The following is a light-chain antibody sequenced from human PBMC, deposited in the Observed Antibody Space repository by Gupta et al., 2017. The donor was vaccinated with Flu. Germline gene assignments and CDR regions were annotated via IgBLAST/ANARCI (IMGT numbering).Light chain of an antibody. Sequence: SSRSAAGGDRVTITCQASQDISNYLNWYQQKPGKAPKLLIYDASNLETGVPSRFSGSGSGTDFTFTISSLQPEDIATYYCQQYDNLPPLTFGGGTKVEIK. J-gene: IGKJ4*01. CDR1: QDISNY. CDR3: QQYDNLPPLT. CDR2: DAS. V-gene: IGKV1-33*01.